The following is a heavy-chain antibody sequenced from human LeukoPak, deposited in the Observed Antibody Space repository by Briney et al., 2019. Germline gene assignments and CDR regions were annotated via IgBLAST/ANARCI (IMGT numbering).Heavy chain of an antibody. CDR1: GFTFSDNY. CDR2: ISSSGNTT. Sequence: TGGSLRLSCAASGFTFSDNYMSWIRQAPGRGLEWVSYISSSGNTTYNADSVKGRFSITRDNDKNSLYLQMNSLRAEDTAVYYCARDGGSAWFLDYWGQGTLVTVSS. J-gene: IGHJ4*02. D-gene: IGHD6-19*01. V-gene: IGHV3-11*04. CDR3: ARDGGSAWFLDY.